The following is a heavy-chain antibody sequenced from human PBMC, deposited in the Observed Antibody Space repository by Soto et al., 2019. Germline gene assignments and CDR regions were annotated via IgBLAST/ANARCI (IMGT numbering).Heavy chain of an antibody. J-gene: IGHJ6*02. D-gene: IGHD2-2*01. V-gene: IGHV1-69*01. CDR3: ARVGYCNTTNCLFYYYHYGMDV. Sequence: QVQLVQSGAEVKKPGSSVKVSCKASGDSFNSYAISWVRQAPGQGLEWMGGIIPIFHTANHAQKFQARVTMTADESASTAYIELSVLRSEDTAVYYCARVGYCNTTNCLFYYYHYGMDVWGQGTTVTVS. CDR2: IIPIFHTA. CDR1: GDSFNSYA.